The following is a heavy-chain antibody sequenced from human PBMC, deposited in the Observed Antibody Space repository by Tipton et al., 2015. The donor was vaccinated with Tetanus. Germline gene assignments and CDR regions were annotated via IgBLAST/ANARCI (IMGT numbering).Heavy chain of an antibody. CDR3: ARSRGGTRVYYAIAF. Sequence: QSGPEVKRPGSSVKVSCTTSGGSFSTYITSWVRQAPGQGLEWMGGIIPIFGTITYAQKFKGRVTITADKSTNTAYMELSSLTSEDTAVYYCARSRGGTRVYYAIAFWGQGTLVTVSP. V-gene: IGHV1-69*06. D-gene: IGHD3-22*01. CDR2: IIPIFGTI. J-gene: IGHJ4*02. CDR1: GGSFSTYI.